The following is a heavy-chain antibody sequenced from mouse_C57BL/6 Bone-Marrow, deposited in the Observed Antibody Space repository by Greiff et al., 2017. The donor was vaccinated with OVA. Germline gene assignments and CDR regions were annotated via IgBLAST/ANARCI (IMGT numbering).Heavy chain of an antibody. D-gene: IGHD2-3*01. V-gene: IGHV5-16*01. CDR3: ARDQIYDGYWYFDV. Sequence: EVKVVESEGGLVQPGSSMKLSCTASGFTFSDYYMAWVRQVPEKGLEWVANINYDGSSTYYLDSLKSRFIISRDNAKNILYLQMSSLKSEDTATYYCARDQIYDGYWYFDVWGTGTTVTVSS. J-gene: IGHJ1*03. CDR1: GFTFSDYY. CDR2: INYDGSST.